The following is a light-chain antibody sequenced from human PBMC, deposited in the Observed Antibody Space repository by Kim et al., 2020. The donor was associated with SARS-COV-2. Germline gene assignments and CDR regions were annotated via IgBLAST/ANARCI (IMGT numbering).Light chain of an antibody. J-gene: IGKJ2*01. CDR3: QQYDDSPYT. V-gene: IGKV3-20*01. CDR1: QSVSSSY. CDR2: GAS. Sequence: EIVLTQSPGTVSLSPGERATLSCRASQSVSSSYLAWYQHRPGQGPRLLIYGASSRATGIPDRFSGSGSGTDFTLTISTLEPEDFAVYYCQQYDDSPYTFGQGTKLEI.